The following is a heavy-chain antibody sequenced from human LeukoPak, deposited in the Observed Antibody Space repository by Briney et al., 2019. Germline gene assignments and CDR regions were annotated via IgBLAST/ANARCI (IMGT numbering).Heavy chain of an antibody. CDR1: GFAFSSYA. CDR3: AKDGHLGYYLY. V-gene: IGHV3-23*01. J-gene: IGHJ4*02. D-gene: IGHD3-22*01. CDR2: ISGSGGST. Sequence: GGSLRLSCAASGFAFSSYAMSWVRQAPGKGLEWVSAISGSGGSTYYADSVKGRFTISRDNSKNTLYLQMNSLRAEDTAVYYCAKDGHLGYYLYWGQGTLVTVSS.